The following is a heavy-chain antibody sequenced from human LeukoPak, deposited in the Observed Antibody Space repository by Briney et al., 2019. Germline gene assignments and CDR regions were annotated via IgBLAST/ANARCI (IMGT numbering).Heavy chain of an antibody. CDR2: ISSSGSTI. J-gene: IGHJ6*02. D-gene: IGHD6-13*01. CDR1: GFTFSSYE. Sequence: GGSLRLSCAASGFTFSSYEMNWVRQAPGKGLEWVSYISSSGSTIYYADSVKGRFTISRDNAKNSLYLQMNSLRAEDTAVYYCARDKEGQDSSHYYYYGMDVWGQGTTVTVSS. V-gene: IGHV3-48*03. CDR3: ARDKEGQDSSHYYYYGMDV.